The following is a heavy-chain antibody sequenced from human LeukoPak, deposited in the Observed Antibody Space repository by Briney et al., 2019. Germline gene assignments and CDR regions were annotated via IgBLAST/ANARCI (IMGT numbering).Heavy chain of an antibody. CDR1: GDSINNFY. V-gene: IGHV4-4*07. J-gene: IGHJ5*02. CDR2: IYTTGSI. CDR3: ARDSGTTGEVKFDP. D-gene: IGHD3-10*01. Sequence: ETLSLTCTVSGDSINNFYLSWIRQPAGQGLQWIGRIYTTGSITYNPSLKSRVTMSVDRSKKNFSLRLSSVTAADTAVYYCARDSGTTGEVKFDPWGPGSLVTVSS.